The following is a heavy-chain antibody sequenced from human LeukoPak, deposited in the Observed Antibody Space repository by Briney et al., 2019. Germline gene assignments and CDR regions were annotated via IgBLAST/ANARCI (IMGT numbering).Heavy chain of an antibody. CDR2: INHSGST. CDR1: GGSFSGYY. J-gene: IGHJ3*02. D-gene: IGHD4-17*01. Sequence: PSETLSLTCAVYGGSFSGYYWSWIRQPPGKGLEWIGEINHSGSTNYNPSLKSRVTISVDTSKNQFSLKLSSVTAADTAVYYCASSGDYGDFDAFDIWGQGTMVTVSS. V-gene: IGHV4-34*01. CDR3: ASSGDYGDFDAFDI.